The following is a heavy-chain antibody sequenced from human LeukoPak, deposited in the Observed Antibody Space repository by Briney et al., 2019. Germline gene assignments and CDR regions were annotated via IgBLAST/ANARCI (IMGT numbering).Heavy chain of an antibody. CDR2: ISYDGSNK. V-gene: IGHV3-30-3*01. D-gene: IGHD3-3*01. CDR3: ARDGLTPFGVVISLPPYFDY. CDR1: GFALSAFA. Sequence: GGSLRLSCATSGFALSAFAMHWVRQAPGKGLVWVAVISYDGSNKYYADSVKGRFTISRDNSKNTLYLQMNSLRAEDTAVYYCARDGLTPFGVVISLPPYFDYWGQGTLVTVSS. J-gene: IGHJ4*02.